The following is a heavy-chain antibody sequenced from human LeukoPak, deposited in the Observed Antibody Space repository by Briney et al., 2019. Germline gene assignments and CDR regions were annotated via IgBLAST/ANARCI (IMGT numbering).Heavy chain of an antibody. V-gene: IGHV3-30-3*01. CDR3: ARDRRGYSYATTYYFDY. Sequence: PGGSLRLSCAASGFTFSSYAMHWVRQAPGKGLEWVAVISYDGSNKYYADSVKGRFTISRDNSKNTLYLQMNSLRAEDTAVYYCARDRRGYSYATTYYFDYWGQGTLVTVSS. CDR1: GFTFSSYA. J-gene: IGHJ4*02. CDR2: ISYDGSNK. D-gene: IGHD5-18*01.